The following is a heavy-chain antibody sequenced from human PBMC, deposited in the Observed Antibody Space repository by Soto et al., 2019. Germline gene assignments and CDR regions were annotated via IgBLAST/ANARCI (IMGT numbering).Heavy chain of an antibody. J-gene: IGHJ4*02. Sequence: PGGSLRLSCAASGFTFSSYGMHWFRQAPGKGLEWVAVISYDGSNKYYADSVKGRFTISRDNSKNTLYLQMNSLRAEDTAVYYCAKDGGPGAYISQWFGELFLSCWGQGTLVTVSS. V-gene: IGHV3-30*18. D-gene: IGHD3-10*01. CDR1: GFTFSSYG. CDR2: ISYDGSNK. CDR3: AKDGGPGAYISQWFGELFLSC.